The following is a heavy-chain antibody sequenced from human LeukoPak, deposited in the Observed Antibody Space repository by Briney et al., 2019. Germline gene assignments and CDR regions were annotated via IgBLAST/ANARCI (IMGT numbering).Heavy chain of an antibody. Sequence: ASVKVSCKASGYSFTTYDINWVRQATGQGLEWMGWMNPDTGDTGYAQKFQGRVTMTRSTSINTAYMELSSLTSDDTAMYYCARGPRESSSSDYWGQGTLVTVS. CDR2: MNPDTGDT. CDR1: GYSFTTYD. J-gene: IGHJ4*02. V-gene: IGHV1-8*02. CDR3: ARGPRESSSSDY. D-gene: IGHD6-13*01.